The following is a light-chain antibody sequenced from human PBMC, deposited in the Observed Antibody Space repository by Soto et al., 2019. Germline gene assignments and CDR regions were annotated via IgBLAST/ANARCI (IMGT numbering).Light chain of an antibody. CDR3: SSYAGSNFYV. CDR2: DAS. J-gene: IGLJ1*01. Sequence: QSVLTQPPSASGSPGQSVTISCTGSSSDVGGYNYVSWYQQHPGKAPKVMIYDASKRPSGVPDRFSGSKSGNTASLTVSGLQADDEADYYCSSYAGSNFYVFGSGTKLTVL. V-gene: IGLV2-8*01. CDR1: SSDVGGYNY.